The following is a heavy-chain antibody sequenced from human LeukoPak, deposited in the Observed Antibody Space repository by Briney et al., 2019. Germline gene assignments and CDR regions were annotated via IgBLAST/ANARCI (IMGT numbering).Heavy chain of an antibody. CDR3: ARVTMVRGVISSGYYYYMDV. J-gene: IGHJ6*03. CDR2: ISSSSIYI. Sequence: GGSLRLSCVASGFTFSSYNMNWVRQAPGKGLEWVSSISSSSIYIYYADSVKGRFTITRDNAKSSLSLQMNSLRAEDTAVYYCARVTMVRGVISSGYYYYMDVWGKGTTVTISS. CDR1: GFTFSSYN. V-gene: IGHV3-21*01. D-gene: IGHD3-10*01.